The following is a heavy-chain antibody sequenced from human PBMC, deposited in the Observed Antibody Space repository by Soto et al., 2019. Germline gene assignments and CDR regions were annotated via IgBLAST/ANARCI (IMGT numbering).Heavy chain of an antibody. CDR1: GFTFSSYA. CDR3: AKAPPRVGATRGTYYFDY. D-gene: IGHD1-26*01. Sequence: GGSLRLSCAASGFTFSSYAMSWVRQAPGKGLEWVSAISGSGGSTYYADSVKGRFTISRDNSKNTLYLQMNSLRAEDTAVYYCAKAPPRVGATRGTYYFDYWGQGTLVTVSS. CDR2: ISGSGGST. J-gene: IGHJ4*02. V-gene: IGHV3-23*01.